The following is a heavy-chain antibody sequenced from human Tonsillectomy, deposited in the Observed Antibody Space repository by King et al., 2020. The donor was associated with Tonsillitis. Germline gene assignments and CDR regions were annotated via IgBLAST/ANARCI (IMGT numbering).Heavy chain of an antibody. CDR1: GGSITSRNW. D-gene: IGHD5-12*01. Sequence: VQLQESGPGLVKPSGTLSLTCAVSGGSITSRNWWSWVRQPPGKGLEWIGEMYHSGSTNYNPSLKSRVTISVDKSNNQFSLKLSSVTAADTAVYYCARGSEYDLARVFDYWGQGTLVTVSS. J-gene: IGHJ4*02. V-gene: IGHV4-4*02. CDR3: ARGSEYDLARVFDY. CDR2: MYHSGST.